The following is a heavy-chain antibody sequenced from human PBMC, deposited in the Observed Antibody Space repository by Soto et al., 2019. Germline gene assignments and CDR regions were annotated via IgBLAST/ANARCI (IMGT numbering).Heavy chain of an antibody. CDR1: GFTFSSYG. CDR2: ISYDGSNK. J-gene: IGHJ6*02. V-gene: IGHV3-30*18. Sequence: QVQLVESGGGVVQPGRSLRLSCAASGFTFSSYGMHWVRQAPGKGLEWVAVISYDGSNKYYADSVKGRFTISRDNSKNTLYLQMNSLRAEDTAVYYCAKDSSIVVVPAAPYGMXVXGQGXTVTVSS. CDR3: AKDSSIVVVPAAPYGMXV. D-gene: IGHD2-2*01.